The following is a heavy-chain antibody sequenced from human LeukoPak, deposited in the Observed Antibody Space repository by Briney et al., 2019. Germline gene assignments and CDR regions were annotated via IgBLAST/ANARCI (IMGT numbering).Heavy chain of an antibody. D-gene: IGHD5-12*01. V-gene: IGHV3-7*01. CDR2: INQDGSKE. CDR3: VRDGGVSGYDLLDY. CDR1: GFTFSNYW. J-gene: IGHJ4*02. Sequence: GGSLRLSCAASGFTFSNYWMTWVRPAPGKGLEWVAHINQDGSKEYYMDSVKARFTISRDNAKNSLSLQMNSLRAEDTAGYYCVRDGGVSGYDLLDYRGQGTLVTVYS.